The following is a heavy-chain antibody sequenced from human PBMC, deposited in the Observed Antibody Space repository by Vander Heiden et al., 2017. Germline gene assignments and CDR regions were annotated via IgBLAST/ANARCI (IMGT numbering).Heavy chain of an antibody. CDR1: GFPFSSKW. D-gene: IGHD6-6*01. CDR2: INEGGSEE. CDR3: ARRRAVAARTIFDS. V-gene: IGHV3-7*01. Sequence: EVHLVESGGGLVQPGGSLRLSCAASGFPFSSKWMSWVRQAPGKGLEWVANINEGGSEEYYVDSVKGRFTISRDNAKNSLFLQMNSLRAEDTAVYYCARRRAVAARTIFDSWGQGTLVTVSS. J-gene: IGHJ4*02.